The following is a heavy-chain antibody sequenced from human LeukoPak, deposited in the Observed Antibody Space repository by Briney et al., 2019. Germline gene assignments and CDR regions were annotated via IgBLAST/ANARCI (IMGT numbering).Heavy chain of an antibody. Sequence: GGSLRLSCAASGFTFSSYAMHWVRQAPGKGLEWVAVISYDGSNKYYADSVKGRFTISRDNSKNTLYLQMNSLRAEDTAVYYCAKGGRGSGSYNYFDYWGQGTLVTVSS. CDR2: ISYDGSNK. D-gene: IGHD3-10*01. V-gene: IGHV3-30*04. J-gene: IGHJ4*02. CDR1: GFTFSSYA. CDR3: AKGGRGSGSYNYFDY.